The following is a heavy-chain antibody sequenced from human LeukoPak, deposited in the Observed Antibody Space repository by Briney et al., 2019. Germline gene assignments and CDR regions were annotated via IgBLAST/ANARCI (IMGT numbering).Heavy chain of an antibody. J-gene: IGHJ4*02. Sequence: SGTLSLTCAVYGGSFSGYYWSWIRQPPGKGLEWIGEINHSGSTNYNPSLKSRVTISVDTSKNQFSLKLSSVTAADTAVYYCAGRFYSSGWYVVDYWGQGTLVTVSS. V-gene: IGHV4-34*01. CDR1: GGSFSGYY. CDR2: INHSGST. CDR3: AGRFYSSGWYVVDY. D-gene: IGHD6-19*01.